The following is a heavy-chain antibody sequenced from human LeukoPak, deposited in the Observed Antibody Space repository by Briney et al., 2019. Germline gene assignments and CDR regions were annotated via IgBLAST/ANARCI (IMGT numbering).Heavy chain of an antibody. Sequence: GGSLRLSCAASGFTVGSNYMSWVRQAPGKGLEWVSVIYSGGSTYYADSVKGRFTISRDNSKNTLYLQMNSLRAEDTAVYYCARDRAVAGPLHLDYWGQGTLVTVSS. D-gene: IGHD6-19*01. CDR3: ARDRAVAGPLHLDY. CDR2: IYSGGST. J-gene: IGHJ4*02. V-gene: IGHV3-66*01. CDR1: GFTVGSNY.